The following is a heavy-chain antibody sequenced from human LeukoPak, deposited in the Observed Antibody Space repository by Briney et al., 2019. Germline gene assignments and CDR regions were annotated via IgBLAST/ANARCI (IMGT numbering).Heavy chain of an antibody. CDR1: GGSISSYY. J-gene: IGHJ6*03. CDR3: ARSSGRNWNRNPYYYYYMDV. D-gene: IGHD1-1*01. CDR2: IYTSGST. V-gene: IGHV4-4*07. Sequence: SETLSLTCTVSGGSISSYYWSWIRQPAGKGLEWIGRIYTSGSTNYNPSLKSRVTMSIDTSKNQFSLKLSSVTAADTAVYYCARSSGRNWNRNPYYYYYMDVWGKGTTVTVSS.